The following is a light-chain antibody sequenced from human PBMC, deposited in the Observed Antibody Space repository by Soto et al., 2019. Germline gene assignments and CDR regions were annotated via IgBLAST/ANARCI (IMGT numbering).Light chain of an antibody. CDR1: SSNIGSGYS. Sequence: QSVLTQPPSVSGAPGQTVPISCTGSSSNIGSGYSVNWYQQFPGTAPKVLISGDNNRPSGVPDRISVSKSGTSASLAITGLQADDEADYFCQIYDTSLSAWVFGGGTKLTVL. CDR2: GDN. V-gene: IGLV1-40*01. CDR3: QIYDTSLSAWV. J-gene: IGLJ3*02.